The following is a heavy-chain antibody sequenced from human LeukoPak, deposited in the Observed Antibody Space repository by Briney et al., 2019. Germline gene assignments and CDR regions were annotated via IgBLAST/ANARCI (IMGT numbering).Heavy chain of an antibody. V-gene: IGHV3-30*02. Sequence: GGSLRLSCAASGFTFSSYGMHWVRQAPGKGLEWVAFIRYDGSNKYYADSVKGRFTISRDNSKNTLYLQMNSLRGEDTAVYYCARGLRYYYGSGSWAYYYYYYMDVWGKGTTVTISS. CDR2: IRYDGSNK. CDR1: GFTFSSYG. CDR3: ARGLRYYYGSGSWAYYYYYYMDV. D-gene: IGHD3-10*01. J-gene: IGHJ6*03.